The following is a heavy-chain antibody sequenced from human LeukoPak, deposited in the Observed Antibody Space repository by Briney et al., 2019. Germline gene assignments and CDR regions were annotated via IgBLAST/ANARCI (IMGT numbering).Heavy chain of an antibody. CDR3: AGAPNRHYFDY. CDR2: IHYTGST. J-gene: IGHJ4*02. V-gene: IGHV4-59*01. Sequence: PXGXXXEYIGHIHYTGSTDYNPSLKSRVTMSVDTSKNQFSLRLISVTGSDTAVYFCAGAPNRHYFDYWGQGILVAV.